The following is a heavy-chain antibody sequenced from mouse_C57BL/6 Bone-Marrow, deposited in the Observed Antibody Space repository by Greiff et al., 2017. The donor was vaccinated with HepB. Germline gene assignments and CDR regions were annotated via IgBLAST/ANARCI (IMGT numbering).Heavy chain of an antibody. D-gene: IGHD1-1*01. CDR2: ISSGGDYI. V-gene: IGHV5-9-1*02. CDR3: TRDGGGSSPYWYFDV. CDR1: GFTFSSYA. J-gene: IGHJ1*03. Sequence: EVQGVESGEGLVKPGGSLKLSCAASGFTFSSYAMSWVRQTPEKRLEWVAYISSGGDYIYYADTVKGRFTISRDNARNTLYLQMSSLKSEDTAMYYCTRDGGGSSPYWYFDVWGTGTTVTVSS.